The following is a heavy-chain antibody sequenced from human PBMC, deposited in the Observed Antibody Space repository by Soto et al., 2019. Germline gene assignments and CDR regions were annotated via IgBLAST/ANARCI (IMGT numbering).Heavy chain of an antibody. CDR3: ARGSIAVAGSALDY. J-gene: IGHJ4*02. D-gene: IGHD6-19*01. Sequence: SETLSLTCTVSGGSISSYYWSWIRQPPGKGLEWIGYIYYSGSTNYNPSLKSRVTISVDTSKNQFSLKLSSVTAADTAVYYCARGSIAVAGSALDYWGQGTLVTVPQ. CDR2: IYYSGST. CDR1: GGSISSYY. V-gene: IGHV4-59*01.